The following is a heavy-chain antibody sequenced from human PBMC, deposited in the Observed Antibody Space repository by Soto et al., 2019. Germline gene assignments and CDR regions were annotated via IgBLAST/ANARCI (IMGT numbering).Heavy chain of an antibody. CDR2: ISSSSSTI. D-gene: IGHD3-10*01. CDR1: GFTFSSYS. V-gene: IGHV3-48*02. CDR3: ARDEGFGATENYYYYYGMDV. Sequence: GGSLRLSCAASGFTFSSYSMNWVRQAPGKGLEWVSYISSSSSTIYYADSVKGRFTISRDNAKNSLYLQMNSLRDEDTAVYYCARDEGFGATENYYYYYGMDVWGQGTTVTVSS. J-gene: IGHJ6*02.